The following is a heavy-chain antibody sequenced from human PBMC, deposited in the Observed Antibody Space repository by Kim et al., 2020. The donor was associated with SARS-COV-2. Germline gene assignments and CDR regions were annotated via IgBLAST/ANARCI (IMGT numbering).Heavy chain of an antibody. V-gene: IGHV3-30*02. J-gene: IGHJ4*02. Sequence: DSGKGRFTISRDNSKTTLYLQMNSLRAEDTAVYYCAKGGDTAAARSHGDYWGQGTLVTVSS. D-gene: IGHD5-18*01. CDR3: AKGGDTAAARSHGDY.